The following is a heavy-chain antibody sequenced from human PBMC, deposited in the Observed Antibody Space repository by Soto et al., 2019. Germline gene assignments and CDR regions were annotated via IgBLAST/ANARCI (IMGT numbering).Heavy chain of an antibody. CDR1: GGSISSHY. V-gene: IGHV4-59*08. CDR2: IYYSGST. CDR3: ARPRGTTPAVWYFDL. J-gene: IGHJ2*01. D-gene: IGHD4-17*01. Sequence: QVQLQESGPALVKPSETLSLTCTVSGGSISSHYWSWIRQPPGKGLEWIGYIYYSGSTDYNPSLKRRVTISVDTSKNQLSLRLSSVTAADTAVYYCARPRGTTPAVWYFDLWGRGTLVTVSS.